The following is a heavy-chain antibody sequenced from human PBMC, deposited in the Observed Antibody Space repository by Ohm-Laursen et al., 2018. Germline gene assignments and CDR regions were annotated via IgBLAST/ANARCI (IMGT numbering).Heavy chain of an antibody. D-gene: IGHD6-13*01. V-gene: IGHV1-18*01. CDR2: ISAYNGNT. Sequence: GSSVKVSCKASGYTFTSYGISWVRQAPGQGLEWMGWISAYNGNTNYAQKLQGRVTMTTDTSTSTAYMELRSLRSDDTAVYYCARAWGYSSSWVDAFDIWGQGTMVTVSS. CDR1: GYTFTSYG. CDR3: ARAWGYSSSWVDAFDI. J-gene: IGHJ3*02.